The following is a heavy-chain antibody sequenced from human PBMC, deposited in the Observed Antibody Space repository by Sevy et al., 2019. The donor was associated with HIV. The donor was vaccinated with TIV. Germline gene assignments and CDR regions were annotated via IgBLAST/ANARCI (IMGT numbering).Heavy chain of an antibody. CDR1: GYTLTELS. CDR3: ATELADTAVAGRAYYFDY. Sequence: ASVKVSCKVSGYTLTELSMHWVRQAPGKGLEWMGGFDPEDGETIYAQKFQGRVTMTEDTSTDTAYMELSSLRSEDTAVYYWATELADTAVAGRAYYFDYWGQGTLVTVSS. J-gene: IGHJ4*02. CDR2: FDPEDGET. D-gene: IGHD6-19*01. V-gene: IGHV1-24*01.